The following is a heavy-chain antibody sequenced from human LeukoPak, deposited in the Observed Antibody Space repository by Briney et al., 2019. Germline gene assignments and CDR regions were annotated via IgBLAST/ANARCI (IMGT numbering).Heavy chain of an antibody. V-gene: IGHV3-21*01. CDR2: ISSSSSYI. CDR3: AGSWFYRDYFEY. J-gene: IGHJ4*02. Sequence: GGSLRLSCTASGFTFSNYWMNWVRQAPGKGLEWVSSISSSSSYIYYADSVKGRFTISRDNSKNTLYLQMNSLRVEDTAVYYCAGSWFYRDYFEYWGQGTLVTVSS. CDR1: GFTFSNYW. D-gene: IGHD3-10*01.